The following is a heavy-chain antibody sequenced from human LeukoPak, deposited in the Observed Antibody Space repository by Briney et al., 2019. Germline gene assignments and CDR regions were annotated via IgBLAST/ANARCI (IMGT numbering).Heavy chain of an antibody. V-gene: IGHV3-74*01. CDR3: AKGVTMVRGAISRDAFDI. CDR2: INSDGSIT. J-gene: IGHJ3*02. CDR1: GFTFSTYW. D-gene: IGHD3-10*01. Sequence: TGGSLRLSCAASGFTFSTYWMHWVRQAPGKGLVWVSRINSDGSITNYADSVKGRFTISRDNAKKTLYLQMNSLRAEDTAVYYCAKGVTMVRGAISRDAFDIWGQGTMVTVSS.